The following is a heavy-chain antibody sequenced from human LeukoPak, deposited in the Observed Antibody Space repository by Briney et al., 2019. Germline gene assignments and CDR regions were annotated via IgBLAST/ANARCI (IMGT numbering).Heavy chain of an antibody. CDR2: ISDSGGST. V-gene: IGHV3-64D*09. Sequence: GGSLRLSCSASGFPFSRYAMHWVRRAPGKGLEYVSAISDSGGSTYYADSVKGRFTISRDNSKNTLYLQMSSLRAEDTAVYFCVRGYSFGPYGMDVWGQGTTVTVSS. CDR3: VRGYSFGPYGMDV. CDR1: GFPFSRYA. D-gene: IGHD2-15*01. J-gene: IGHJ6*02.